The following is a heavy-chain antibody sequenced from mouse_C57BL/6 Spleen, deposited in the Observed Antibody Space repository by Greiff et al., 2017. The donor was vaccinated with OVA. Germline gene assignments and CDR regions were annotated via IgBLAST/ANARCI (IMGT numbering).Heavy chain of an antibody. CDR3: ARSYYGSSHWYFDV. D-gene: IGHD1-1*01. Sequence: VQLQQPGAELVRPGSSVKLSCKASGYTFTSYWMHWVKQRPIQGLEWIGNIDPSDSETHYNQKFKDKATLTVDKSSSTAYMQLSSLTSEDSAVYYLARSYYGSSHWYFDVWGTGTTVTVSS. CDR1: GYTFTSYW. V-gene: IGHV1-52*01. CDR2: IDPSDSET. J-gene: IGHJ1*03.